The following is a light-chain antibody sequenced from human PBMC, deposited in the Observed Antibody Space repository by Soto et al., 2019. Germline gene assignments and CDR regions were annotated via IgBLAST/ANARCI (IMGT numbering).Light chain of an antibody. J-gene: IGKJ5*01. Sequence: DIQITQSPASLSASVGDRVTITCRASQSMRTYLNWYQQKPGKAPNLLIHAASNLETGVPSRFSGSGSGTDFTFTISSLQPEDIATYYCQQYDNLPITFGQGTRLEIK. CDR2: AAS. CDR3: QQYDNLPIT. V-gene: IGKV1-33*01. CDR1: QSMRTY.